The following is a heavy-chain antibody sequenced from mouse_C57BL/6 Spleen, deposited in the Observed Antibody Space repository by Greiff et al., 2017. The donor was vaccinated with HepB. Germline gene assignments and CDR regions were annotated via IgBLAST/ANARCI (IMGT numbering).Heavy chain of an antibody. J-gene: IGHJ1*03. D-gene: IGHD1-1*01. CDR1: GYAFSSSW. Sequence: LQESGPELVKPGASVKISCKASGYAFSSSWMNWVKQRPGKGLEWIGRIYPGDGDTNYNGKFKGKATLTADKSSSTAYMQLSSLTSEDSAVYFCARSTTGYFDVWGTGTTVTVSS. CDR2: IYPGDGDT. V-gene: IGHV1-82*01. CDR3: ARSTTGYFDV.